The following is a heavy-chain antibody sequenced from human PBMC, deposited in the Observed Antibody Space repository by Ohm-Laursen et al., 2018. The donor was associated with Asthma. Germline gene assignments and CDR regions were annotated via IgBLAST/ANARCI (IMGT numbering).Heavy chain of an antibody. J-gene: IGHJ4*02. CDR1: GDSINSGNNY. D-gene: IGHD3-22*01. Sequence: TLSLTCNVSGDSINSGNNYWSWIRQHPGKGLEWIGHIYYCGLTYSNPSLRSRVIISVDTSKNQFSLNLTSVTAADTAVYYCARGAFYYESTGYYFFDHWGQGALVTVSS. CDR3: ARGAFYYESTGYYFFDH. CDR2: IYYCGLT. V-gene: IGHV4-31*03.